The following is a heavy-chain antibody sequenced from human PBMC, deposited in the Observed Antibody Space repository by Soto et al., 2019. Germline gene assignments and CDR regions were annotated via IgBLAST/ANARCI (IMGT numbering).Heavy chain of an antibody. Sequence: QLLESGGGLVQPGGSLRLSCAASGFTFSSYDMNWVRQAPGKGLEWVSASSRSGGSTYYADSVEGRFTISRDNSKNTLHLQMNSLRAEDTALYYCARGHTNFGPWFYFDYWGQGTLVTVSS. CDR2: SSRSGGST. V-gene: IGHV3-23*01. D-gene: IGHD1-1*01. CDR1: GFTFSSYD. J-gene: IGHJ4*02. CDR3: ARGHTNFGPWFYFDY.